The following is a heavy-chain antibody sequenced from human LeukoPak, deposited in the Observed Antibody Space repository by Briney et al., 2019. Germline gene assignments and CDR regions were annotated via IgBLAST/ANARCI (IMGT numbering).Heavy chain of an antibody. CDR3: GYTNNFYH. Sequence: GGSLRLSCVASGLSISGQWMNWARQAPGQGLEWVANMKHDGSEEHYVDSVKGRFTISRDDGRNSVSLQMNSMRAEDTAVYYCGYTNNFYHWGQGTLVVVSS. V-gene: IGHV3-7*01. D-gene: IGHD3-16*02. CDR2: MKHDGSEE. J-gene: IGHJ4*02. CDR1: GLSISGQW.